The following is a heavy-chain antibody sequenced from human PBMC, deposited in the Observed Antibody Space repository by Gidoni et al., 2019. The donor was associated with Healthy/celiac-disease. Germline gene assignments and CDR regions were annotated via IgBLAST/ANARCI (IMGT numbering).Heavy chain of an antibody. D-gene: IGHD2-15*01. CDR1: GGSISSSSYY. J-gene: IGHJ5*02. Sequence: QLQLQESGPGLVKPSETLSLTCTVSGGSISSSSYYWGWIRQPPGKGLEWIGSIYYSGSTYYNPSLKSRVTISVDTSKNQFSLKLSSVTAADTAVYYCARHVGWSSSYHHYNPYNWFDPWGQGTLVTVSS. CDR2: IYYSGST. V-gene: IGHV4-39*01. CDR3: ARHVGWSSSYHHYNPYNWFDP.